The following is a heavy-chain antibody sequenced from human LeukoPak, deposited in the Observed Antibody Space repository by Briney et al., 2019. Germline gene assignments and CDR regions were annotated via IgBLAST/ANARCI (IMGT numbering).Heavy chain of an antibody. V-gene: IGHV4-34*01. CDR3: ARHPYYYDSSGYDC. CDR1: GFTFSDYY. CDR2: INHSGST. Sequence: GSLRLSCAASGFTFSDYYMSWIRQPPGKGLEWIGEINHSGSTNYNPSLKSRVTISVDTSKNQFSLKLSSVTAAGTAVYYCARHPYYYDSSGYDCWGQGTLVTVSS. J-gene: IGHJ4*02. D-gene: IGHD3-22*01.